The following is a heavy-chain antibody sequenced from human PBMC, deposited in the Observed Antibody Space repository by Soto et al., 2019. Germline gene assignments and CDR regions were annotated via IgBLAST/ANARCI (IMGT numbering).Heavy chain of an antibody. V-gene: IGHV4-31*03. Sequence: QVQLQESGPGLVKPSQTLSLTCTVSGGSISSGCYYWSWISQHPGKGLEWIGYIYYSGTTYYNPSLKCRVTISVHTSKIQFSLTLSSVTAADTAVYYCARSSTSANYFDYWGQGTLVTVSP. J-gene: IGHJ4*02. CDR1: GGSISSGCYY. CDR3: ARSSTSANYFDY. D-gene: IGHD2-2*01. CDR2: IYYSGTT.